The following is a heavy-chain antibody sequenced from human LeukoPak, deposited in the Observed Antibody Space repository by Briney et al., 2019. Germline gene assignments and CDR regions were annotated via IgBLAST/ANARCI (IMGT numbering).Heavy chain of an antibody. J-gene: IGHJ4*02. V-gene: IGHV4-4*07. Sequence: SETLSLTCTVSGGSISSYYRSWTRQPAGKGLEWMGRIYTRGSTNYNPSLKSRVTMSVDTSKNQFSLKLSSVTAADTAVYYCAGEGHYYDSSGYYYGGEDYWGQGTLVTVSS. CDR2: IYTRGST. CDR3: AGEGHYYDSSGYYYGGEDY. D-gene: IGHD3-22*01. CDR1: GGSISSYY.